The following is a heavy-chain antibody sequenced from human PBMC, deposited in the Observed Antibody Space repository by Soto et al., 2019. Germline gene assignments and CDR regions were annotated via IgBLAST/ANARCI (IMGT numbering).Heavy chain of an antibody. J-gene: IGHJ4*02. V-gene: IGHV4-34*01. Sequence: PSETLSLTCAVYGGSFSGYYWSWIRQPPGRGLEWIGEINHSGSTNYNPSLKSRVTISVDTSKNQFSLKLSSVTAADTAVYYCARGRRPYYYDSSRALFDYWGQGTLVTVSS. CDR2: INHSGST. CDR3: ARGRRPYYYDSSRALFDY. CDR1: GGSFSGYY. D-gene: IGHD3-22*01.